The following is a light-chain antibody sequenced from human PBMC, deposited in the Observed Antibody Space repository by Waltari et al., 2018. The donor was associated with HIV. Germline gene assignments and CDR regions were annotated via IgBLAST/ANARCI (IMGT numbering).Light chain of an antibody. V-gene: IGLV1-40*01. J-gene: IGLJ2*01. Sequence: QAVLTQPPSVSGAPGQRVTISCPGSSSNIGAGHDVHCSQQLPGTAPKLLICGDTHRPSGVPDRCSGSKSGTSASLAIAGLQTEDEAVFYCQSFDSSLSNLVVFGGGTKVTV. CDR2: GDT. CDR3: QSFDSSLSNLVV. CDR1: SSNIGAGHD.